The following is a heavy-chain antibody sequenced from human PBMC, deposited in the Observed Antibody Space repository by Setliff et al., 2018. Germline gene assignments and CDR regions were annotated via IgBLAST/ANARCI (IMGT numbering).Heavy chain of an antibody. CDR2: IKPNGGDT. CDR3: AKGGGSYCADSGCPPYLFDP. V-gene: IGHV1-2*02. Sequence: GASVKVSCKASGYTFTRHYINWVRLAPGQGLEWMGWIKPNGGDTQYAQKFQGRVTMTRDTSINTAYLDLRSLSSDDTAIYYCAKGGGSYCADSGCPPYLFDPWGQGTLVTAPQ. D-gene: IGHD3-22*01. J-gene: IGHJ5*02. CDR1: GYTFTRHY.